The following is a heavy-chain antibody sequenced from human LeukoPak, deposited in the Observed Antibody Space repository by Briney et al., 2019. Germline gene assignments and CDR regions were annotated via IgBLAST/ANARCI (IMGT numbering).Heavy chain of an antibody. D-gene: IGHD4-17*01. Sequence: PSETLSLTCTVSGGSISSSSYYWGWIRQPPGKGLEWIGSIYYSGSTYYNPSLKSRVTISVDTSKNQFSLKLSSVTAADTAVYYCASYGDFGIGRHYFDYWGQGTLITVSS. CDR1: GGSISSSSYY. V-gene: IGHV4-39*01. CDR2: IYYSGST. CDR3: ASYGDFGIGRHYFDY. J-gene: IGHJ4*02.